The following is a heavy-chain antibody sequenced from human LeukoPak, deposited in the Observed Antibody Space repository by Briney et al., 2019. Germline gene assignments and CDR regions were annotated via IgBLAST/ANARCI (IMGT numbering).Heavy chain of an antibody. CDR1: GFTFSSYA. CDR2: ISSSGSTI. D-gene: IGHD1-7*01. CDR3: ARDLESNWNYGLGYFDY. J-gene: IGHJ4*02. Sequence: PGGSLRLSCAASGFTFSSYAMSWVRQAPGKGLEWVSYISSSGSTIYYADSVKGRFTISRDNAKNSLYLQMNSLRAEDTAVYYCARDLESNWNYGLGYFDYWGQGTLVTVSS. V-gene: IGHV3-48*04.